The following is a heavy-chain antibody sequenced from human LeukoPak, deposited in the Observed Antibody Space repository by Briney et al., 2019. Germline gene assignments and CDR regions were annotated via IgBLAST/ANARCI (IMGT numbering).Heavy chain of an antibody. J-gene: IGHJ4*02. CDR1: GFTFSTYW. CDR3: ANWGTRCSY. V-gene: IGHV3-7*01. Sequence: GGSLRLSCAVSGFTFSTYWASWLRLSPGKGLEWVAHIKPDGSQKYYVDAVKGRFTIARDNAKNSLNLQMDSLRGEDTAVHYCANWGTRCSYWGQGTLVTVSS. D-gene: IGHD1/OR15-1a*01. CDR2: IKPDGSQK.